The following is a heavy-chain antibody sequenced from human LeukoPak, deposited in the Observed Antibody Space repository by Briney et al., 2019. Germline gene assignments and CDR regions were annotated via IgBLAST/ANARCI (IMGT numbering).Heavy chain of an antibody. CDR2: IYHSGST. D-gene: IGHD1-1*01. Sequence: SETLSLTCTVSGYSISSGYYWGWIRQPPGQGLEWIGSIYHSGSTYYNPSLKSRVTISVDTSKNQFSLKLSSVTAADTAVYYCARGNWNDVVGYYFDYWGQGTLVTVSS. V-gene: IGHV4-38-2*02. J-gene: IGHJ4*02. CDR3: ARGNWNDVVGYYFDY. CDR1: GYSISSGYY.